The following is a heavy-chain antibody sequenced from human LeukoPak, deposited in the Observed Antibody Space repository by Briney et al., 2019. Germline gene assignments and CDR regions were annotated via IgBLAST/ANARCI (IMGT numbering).Heavy chain of an antibody. Sequence: ASVTVSCTASGYTFTSYGISWVRQAPGQGLEWMGWISAYNGNTNYAQKLQGRVTMTTDTSTSTAYMELRSLRSDDTAVYYCVLGYCSSTSCPRIGWFDPWGQGTLVTVSS. CDR1: GYTFTSYG. V-gene: IGHV1-18*04. CDR2: ISAYNGNT. J-gene: IGHJ5*02. CDR3: VLGYCSSTSCPRIGWFDP. D-gene: IGHD2-2*01.